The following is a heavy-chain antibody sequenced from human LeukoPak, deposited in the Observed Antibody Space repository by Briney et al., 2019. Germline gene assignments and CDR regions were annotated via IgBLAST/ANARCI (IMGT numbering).Heavy chain of an antibody. Sequence: PSETLSLTCAVYGGSFSGYYWSWIRQPPGKGLEWIGSIYHSGSTYYNPSLKSRVTISVDTSKNQFSLKLSSVTAADTAVYYCARDSRPLYYYMDVWGKGTTVTVSS. CDR3: ARDSRPLYYYMDV. CDR1: GGSFSGYY. D-gene: IGHD3-22*01. J-gene: IGHJ6*03. V-gene: IGHV4-34*01. CDR2: IYHSGST.